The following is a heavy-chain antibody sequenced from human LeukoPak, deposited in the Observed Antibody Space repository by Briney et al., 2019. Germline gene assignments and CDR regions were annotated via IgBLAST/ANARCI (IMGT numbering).Heavy chain of an antibody. CDR2: IYYSGST. CDR1: GGSISSGSYY. J-gene: IGHJ4*02. CDR3: ASPLYYYDSSGYYYGGGFDY. D-gene: IGHD3-22*01. Sequence: PSETLSLTCTVSGGSISSGSYYWGWIRQPPGKGLEWIGSIYYSGSTYYNPSLKSRVTISVDTSKNQFSLKLSSVTAADTAVYYCASPLYYYDSSGYYYGGGFDYWGQGTLVTVSS. V-gene: IGHV4-39*01.